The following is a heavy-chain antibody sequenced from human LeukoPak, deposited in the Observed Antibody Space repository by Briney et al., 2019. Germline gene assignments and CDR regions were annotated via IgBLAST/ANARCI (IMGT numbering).Heavy chain of an antibody. Sequence: GASVKVSCKASGYTFTSYDINWVRQATGQGLEWMGWMNPNSGNTGYAQKFQGRVTMTRNTSISTAYMELSSLRSEDTAVYYCAREGVAGTSSRYYYYMDVWGKGTTVTISS. CDR1: GYTFTSYD. CDR2: MNPNSGNT. J-gene: IGHJ6*03. CDR3: AREGVAGTSSRYYYYMDV. D-gene: IGHD6-19*01. V-gene: IGHV1-8*01.